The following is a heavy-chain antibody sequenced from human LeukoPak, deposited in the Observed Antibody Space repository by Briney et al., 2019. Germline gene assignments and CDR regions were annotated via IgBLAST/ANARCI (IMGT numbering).Heavy chain of an antibody. D-gene: IGHD1-26*01. J-gene: IGHJ3*02. Sequence: PGGSLRLSCAASGFTFTTYWLGWVRQPPGKGLEWVANIKQDGTEKYYVDSVKGRFTISRDNAKNSLYLQMNSLRAEDTAVYYCARDPTSSWETAFDIWGQGTMVTVSS. CDR2: IKQDGTEK. CDR3: ARDPTSSWETAFDI. CDR1: GFTFTTYW. V-gene: IGHV3-7*01.